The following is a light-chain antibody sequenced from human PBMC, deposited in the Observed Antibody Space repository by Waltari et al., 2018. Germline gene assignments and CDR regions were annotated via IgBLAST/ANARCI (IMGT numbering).Light chain of an antibody. Sequence: QSALTQPASVSGSPGPSITISCTGTSSDVGGYNYVSWYQQYPAKAPKLMISDVSKRPSGVSHRFSVSKSGNTASLTISGLQAEDEADYYCCSYAGSSTHVLFGGGTKLTVL. V-gene: IGLV2-23*02. CDR3: CSYAGSSTHVL. J-gene: IGLJ2*01. CDR1: SSDVGGYNY. CDR2: DVS.